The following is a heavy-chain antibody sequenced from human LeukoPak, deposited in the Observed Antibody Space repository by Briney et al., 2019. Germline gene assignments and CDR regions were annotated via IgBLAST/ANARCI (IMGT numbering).Heavy chain of an antibody. V-gene: IGHV4-30-2*01. CDR1: GGSISSGGYS. J-gene: IGHJ4*02. Sequence: PSETLSLTCAVSGGSISSGGYSWSWIRQPPGKGLEWIGYINHSGSTNYNPSLKSRVTISVDTSKNQFSLKLSSVTAADTAVYYCARGGGITMVRGVIHLDYWGQGTLVTVSS. D-gene: IGHD3-10*01. CDR3: ARGGGITMVRGVIHLDY. CDR2: INHSGST.